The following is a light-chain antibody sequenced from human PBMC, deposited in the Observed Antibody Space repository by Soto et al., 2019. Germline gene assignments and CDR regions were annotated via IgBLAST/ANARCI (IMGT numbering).Light chain of an antibody. Sequence: EIVLTQSPGTLSLSPGERATLSFRASQSVSSSYLAWYQQNPGQAPRLLIYGASSRATGIPDRFSGSGSGTHFHINISRLEHEDFAVYSCQQYGSSPFTFGPGTNVDIK. J-gene: IGKJ3*01. CDR1: QSVSSSY. CDR3: QQYGSSPFT. CDR2: GAS. V-gene: IGKV3-20*01.